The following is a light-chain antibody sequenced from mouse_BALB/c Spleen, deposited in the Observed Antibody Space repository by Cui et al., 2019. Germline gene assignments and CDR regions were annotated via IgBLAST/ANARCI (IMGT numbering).Light chain of an antibody. V-gene: IGKV6-23*01. Sequence: DIVMTQSHKFMSTSVVDRVSITCKASQDVGTAVAWYQQKPGQLPKLQIYWASTGHPAVPGRITGGGYLTDCTLTISNVQSENLADYLCQRYSRYTFGSGTKLEIK. CDR2: WAS. J-gene: IGKJ4*01. CDR3: QRYSRYT. CDR1: QDVGTA.